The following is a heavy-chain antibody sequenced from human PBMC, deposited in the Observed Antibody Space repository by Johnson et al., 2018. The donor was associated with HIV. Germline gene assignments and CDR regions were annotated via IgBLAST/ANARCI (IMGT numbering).Heavy chain of an antibody. J-gene: IGHJ3*02. V-gene: IGHV3-66*01. CDR3: AREDCSSTRGSDWDSAFDI. D-gene: IGHD2-2*01. Sequence: VQLVESGGGLVQPGGSLRLSCAASGFTVSSYYMSWVRQAPGKGLEWVSVIYSGGSTYYADSVKGSFTTSRDNSKNTRYLQMNSLRAGDTAVYYCAREDCSSTRGSDWDSAFDIWGQGTMVTVSS. CDR1: GFTVSSYY. CDR2: IYSGGST.